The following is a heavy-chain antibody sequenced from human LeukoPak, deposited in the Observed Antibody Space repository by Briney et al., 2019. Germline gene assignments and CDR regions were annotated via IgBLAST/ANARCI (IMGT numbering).Heavy chain of an antibody. CDR1: GYSITSGYY. V-gene: IGHV4-38-2*02. CDR3: AREIRIDV. D-gene: IGHD2/OR15-2a*01. CDR2: IYHSGST. J-gene: IGHJ6*04. Sequence: PSETLSLTCAVSGYSITSGYYWGWIRQPPGKGLEWIGSIYHSGSTYYNPSLKSRVTISVDTSKNQFSLKLSSVTAADTAVYYCAREIRIDVWGKGTTVTVSS.